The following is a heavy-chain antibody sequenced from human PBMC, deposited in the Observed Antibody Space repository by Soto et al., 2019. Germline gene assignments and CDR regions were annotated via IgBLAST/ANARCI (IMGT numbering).Heavy chain of an antibody. CDR1: GGSVSSSSYY. Sequence: SETLSLTCAVYGGSVSSSSYYWGWIRQPPGKGLEWIGSIYYSGSTYYNPSLKSRVTISVDTSKNQFSLKLSSVTAADTAVYYCANRPRYSYGSDWYFDLWGRGTLVTVSS. J-gene: IGHJ2*01. CDR2: IYYSGST. CDR3: ANRPRYSYGSDWYFDL. V-gene: IGHV4-39*01. D-gene: IGHD5-18*01.